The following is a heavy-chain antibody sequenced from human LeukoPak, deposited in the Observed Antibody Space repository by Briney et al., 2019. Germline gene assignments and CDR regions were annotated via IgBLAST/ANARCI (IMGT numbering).Heavy chain of an antibody. Sequence: GASVKVSCKVSGYTLTELSIHWVRQAPGKGLEWMGGFDPEDGDAIYAQSFQGRVTMTEDTSTDTPYMELRSLRSKDTAVYYCTTRHSGSWFGAFDIWGQGTMVTVSS. CDR2: FDPEDGDA. V-gene: IGHV1-24*01. CDR1: GYTLTELS. CDR3: TTRHSGSWFGAFDI. J-gene: IGHJ3*02. D-gene: IGHD1-26*01.